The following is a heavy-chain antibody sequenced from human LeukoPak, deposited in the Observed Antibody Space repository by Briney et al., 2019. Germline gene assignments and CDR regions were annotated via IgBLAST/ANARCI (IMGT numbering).Heavy chain of an antibody. Sequence: ASVKASCKASGYTFTGYYMHWVRQAPGHRLEWMGWINPNSGCKNYAQKFQGRVTMTRDTYISTAYMELSRLRSDAPAVYYCARALSIAARRVPTGYWGQGTLVNVSS. CDR2: INPNSGCK. J-gene: IGHJ1*01. CDR3: ARALSIAARRVPTGY. D-gene: IGHD6-6*01. CDR1: GYTFTGYY. V-gene: IGHV1-2*02.